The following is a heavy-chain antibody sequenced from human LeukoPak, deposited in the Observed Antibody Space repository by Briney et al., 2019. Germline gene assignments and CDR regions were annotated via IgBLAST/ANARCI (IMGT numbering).Heavy chain of an antibody. J-gene: IGHJ4*02. CDR2: IYYSGST. CDR3: ARFSQWDIVVVPAATADY. V-gene: IGHV4-39*01. CDR1: GGSISSSSYY. D-gene: IGHD2-2*01. Sequence: PSETLSLTCTVSGGSISSSSYYWGWIRQPPGKGLEWIGSIYYSGSTYYNPSLKSRVTISVDTSKNQFSLELTSLTAADTTVYYCARFSQWDIVVVPAATADYWGQGTLVTVSS.